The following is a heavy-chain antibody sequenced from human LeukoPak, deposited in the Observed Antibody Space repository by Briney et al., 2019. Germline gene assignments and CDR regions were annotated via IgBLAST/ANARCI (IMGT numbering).Heavy chain of an antibody. CDR1: GGSIGVSGYY. D-gene: IGHD5-18*01. CDR2: IFYTGST. J-gene: IGHJ4*02. CDR3: ARLSGYSYGYIAY. V-gene: IGHV4-39*01. Sequence: SETLSLTCTVSGGSIGVSGYYWGWIRQPPGKGLEWIGSIFYTGSTYYNPSLKSRVTISVAMSKNQFSLRLSSVTAADTAVYYCARLSGYSYGYIAYWGQGTLVTVSS.